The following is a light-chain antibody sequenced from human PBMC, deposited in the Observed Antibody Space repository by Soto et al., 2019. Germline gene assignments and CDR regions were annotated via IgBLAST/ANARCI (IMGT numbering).Light chain of an antibody. V-gene: IGKV3-20*01. J-gene: IGKJ2*01. Sequence: EIVLTQSPGTLSLSPGERATLSCRASQSVSSSYLAWYQQKPGQAPSLLIYGASSRAIGIPDRFSGSGSGTDFTLTISRLEPEDFAVYYCQHFSGSPYTFGQGNKLQIK. CDR1: QSVSSSY. CDR2: GAS. CDR3: QHFSGSPYT.